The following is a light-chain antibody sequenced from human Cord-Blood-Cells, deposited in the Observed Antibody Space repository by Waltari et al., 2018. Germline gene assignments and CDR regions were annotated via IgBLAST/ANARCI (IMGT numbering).Light chain of an antibody. Sequence: DIQMTQSPSSLSASVGDRVTITCQASQDISNYLNWYQQKPGIAPKLLIYDASNLETGVPSRFSGSGSGTDFTFTISSLQPEDIATYYCQQYDNLRLFTFGPGTKVDIK. CDR3: QQYDNLRLFT. J-gene: IGKJ3*01. CDR2: DAS. CDR1: QDISNY. V-gene: IGKV1-33*01.